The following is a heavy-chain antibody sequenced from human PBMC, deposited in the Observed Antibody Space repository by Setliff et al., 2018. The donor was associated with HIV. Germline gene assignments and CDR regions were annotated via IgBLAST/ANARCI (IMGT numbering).Heavy chain of an antibody. V-gene: IGHV4-39*07. CDR2: FYFGGNT. J-gene: IGHJ5*02. Sequence: PSETLSLTCGVSGATISDNTYSWGWVRQPPGQGLEWLGSFYFGGNTHYNPSLKSRLTISVDTSTNQFSLKLNSVTAADTAIYYCARMDITGTWRWFDPWGLGTLVTVSS. D-gene: IGHD1-7*01. CDR3: ARMDITGTWRWFDP. CDR1: GATISDNTYS.